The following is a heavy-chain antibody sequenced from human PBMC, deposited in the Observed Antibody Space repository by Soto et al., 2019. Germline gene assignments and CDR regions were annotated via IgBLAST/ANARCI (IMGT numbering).Heavy chain of an antibody. CDR2: ISSSGVST. CDR3: MRPAPRGRHYFYFGMDV. V-gene: IGHV3-23*01. D-gene: IGHD3-10*01. Sequence: GGSLRLSCAASGFTFSSYSISWVRQAPWKGLEWVSGISSSGVSTYYADSVKGRFTISRDNYKNTLFLRMNRPRVEDTAVYYCMRPAPRGRHYFYFGMDVWGQGTTLTVSS. CDR1: GFTFSSYS. J-gene: IGHJ6*02.